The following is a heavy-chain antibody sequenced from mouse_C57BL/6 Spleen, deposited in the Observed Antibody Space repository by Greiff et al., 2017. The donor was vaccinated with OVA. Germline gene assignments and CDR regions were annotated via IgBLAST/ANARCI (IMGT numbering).Heavy chain of an antibody. Sequence: QVQLQQSGPELVKPGASVKISCKASGYAFSSSWMNWVKQRPGKGLEWIGRIYPGDGDTNYNGKFKGKATLTADKSSSTAYMQLSSLTSDDSAVYFCARETTVVATKEYYFDYWGQGTTLTVSS. CDR2: IYPGDGDT. J-gene: IGHJ2*01. V-gene: IGHV1-82*01. D-gene: IGHD1-1*01. CDR3: ARETTVVATKEYYFDY. CDR1: GYAFSSSW.